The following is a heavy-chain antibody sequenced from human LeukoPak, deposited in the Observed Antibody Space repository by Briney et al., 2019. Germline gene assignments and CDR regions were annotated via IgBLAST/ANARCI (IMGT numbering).Heavy chain of an antibody. Sequence: SVKVSCKASGGTFSSYAISWVRQAPGQGLEWMGGIIPIFGTANYAQKFQGRVTITADKSTSTAYMELSSLRSEDTAVYYCAREMYYYDSSGYYSFDYWGQGTLVTVSS. CDR1: GGTFSSYA. J-gene: IGHJ4*02. V-gene: IGHV1-69*06. D-gene: IGHD3-22*01. CDR3: AREMYYYDSSGYYSFDY. CDR2: IIPIFGTA.